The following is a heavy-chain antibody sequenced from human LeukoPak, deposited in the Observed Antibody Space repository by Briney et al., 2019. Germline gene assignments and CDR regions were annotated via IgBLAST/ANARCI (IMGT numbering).Heavy chain of an antibody. CDR1: GYTFTSYG. Sequence: ASVKVSCKTSGYTFTSYGISWVRQAPGQGLEWMGWISGNNGNTNYAQKLQGRVTMTTDTPTSTAYLELRSLRSDDTAVYYCARERLSGYSYGSELDYWGQGTLVTVSS. CDR2: ISGNNGNT. D-gene: IGHD5-18*01. J-gene: IGHJ4*02. CDR3: ARERLSGYSYGSELDY. V-gene: IGHV1-18*04.